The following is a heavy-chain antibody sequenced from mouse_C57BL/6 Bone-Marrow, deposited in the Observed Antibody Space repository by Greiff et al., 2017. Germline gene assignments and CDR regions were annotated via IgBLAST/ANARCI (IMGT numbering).Heavy chain of an antibody. V-gene: IGHV1-34*01. J-gene: IGHJ3*01. CDR2: IYPNNGGN. D-gene: IGHD2-3*01. CDR3: AREKGYWAWFAY. CDR1: GYTFTDYY. Sequence: VQLQQSGPELVKPGASVKMSCKASGYTFTDYYMHWVKQSHGKSLEWIGYIYPNNGGNGYNQKFKGKATLTVNKSSSTAYMELRSLTSEDSAVYFCAREKGYWAWFAYWGQGTLVTVSA.